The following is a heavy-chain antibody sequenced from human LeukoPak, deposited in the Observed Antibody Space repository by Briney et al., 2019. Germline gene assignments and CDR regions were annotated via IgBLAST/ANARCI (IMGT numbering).Heavy chain of an antibody. V-gene: IGHV4-34*01. CDR2: INHSGST. J-gene: IGHJ4*02. Sequence: SETLSLTCAVYGGSFSGYYWSWIRQPPGKGLEWIGEINHSGSTNYNPSLKSRVTTSVDTSKNQFSLKLSSVTAADTAVYYCARRLRGGFDYWGQGTLVTVSS. CDR3: ARRLRGGFDY. CDR1: GGSFSGYY. D-gene: IGHD3-16*01.